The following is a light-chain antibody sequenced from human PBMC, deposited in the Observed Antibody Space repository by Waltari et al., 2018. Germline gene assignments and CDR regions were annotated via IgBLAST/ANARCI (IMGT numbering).Light chain of an antibody. CDR1: QGFNNY. Sequence: DIQMTQSPSSLSASVGDTVTITCRASQGFNNYLNWFQQKPGKPPKLLIYAATTLQSGVPSRFSGSASGTEFTLTINNLQPEDFAAYYCLQHNTYPFTFGPGTRLDIK. CDR2: AAT. V-gene: IGKV1-17*02. J-gene: IGKJ3*01. CDR3: LQHNTYPFT.